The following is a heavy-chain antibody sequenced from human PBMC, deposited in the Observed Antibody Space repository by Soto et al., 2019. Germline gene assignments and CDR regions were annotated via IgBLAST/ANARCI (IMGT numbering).Heavy chain of an antibody. CDR3: ARDQRGYSGYDLNYYYYYGMDV. Sequence: PSETLSLTCTFAGVSLSSGYDYLSWIRPPPGKGLEWIGYIYYSGSTYYNPSLKSRVTISVDTSKNQFSLKLSSVTAADTAVYYCARDQRGYSGYDLNYYYYYGMDVWGQGTTVTVSS. J-gene: IGHJ6*02. CDR1: GVSLSSGYDY. CDR2: IYYSGST. D-gene: IGHD5-12*01. V-gene: IGHV4-30-4*01.